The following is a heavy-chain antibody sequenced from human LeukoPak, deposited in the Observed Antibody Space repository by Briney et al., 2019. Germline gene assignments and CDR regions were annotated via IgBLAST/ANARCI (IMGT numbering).Heavy chain of an antibody. Sequence: PGGSLRLSCAASGFDFRSYAMHWVRQAPGKGLEYVSSISNNGGRTFYANSVKGRFTISRDNSRNTLFLQMDSLRTEDMAVYYCVRELRGGEWYTFDYWGQETLVIVSS. J-gene: IGHJ4*02. V-gene: IGHV3-64*01. CDR3: VRELRGGEWYTFDY. CDR1: GFDFRSYA. CDR2: ISNNGGRT. D-gene: IGHD3-3*01.